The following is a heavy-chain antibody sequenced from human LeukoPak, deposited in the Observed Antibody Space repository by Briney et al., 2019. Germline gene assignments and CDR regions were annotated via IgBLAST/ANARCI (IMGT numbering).Heavy chain of an antibody. CDR3: ARDNWGSLDY. J-gene: IGHJ4*02. Sequence: TPSETLSLTCTVSGASVSSGNHPWSWIRQPPGKGLEWIGYSSNSGCTNCNPSLKSRVTISLDTSKNQFSLKLTSVTAADTAIYYCARDNWGSLDYWGQGILVTVSS. D-gene: IGHD7-27*01. V-gene: IGHV4-61*01. CDR1: GASVSSGNHP. CDR2: SSNSGCT.